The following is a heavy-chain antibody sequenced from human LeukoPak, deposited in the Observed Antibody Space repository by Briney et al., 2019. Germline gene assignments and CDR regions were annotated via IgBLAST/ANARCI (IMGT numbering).Heavy chain of an antibody. CDR2: IYSGGSR. D-gene: IGHD3-22*01. Sequence: PGGSLRLSCAASGFTVSSNYMGWVRQAPGKGLEWVSVIYSGGSRYYADSVKGRFTISRDNSKNTLYLQMNSLRAEDTAVYYCAGLPAYYYDTSGFYFDYWGQGTLVTVSS. V-gene: IGHV3-66*04. CDR3: AGLPAYYYDTSGFYFDY. CDR1: GFTVSSNY. J-gene: IGHJ4*02.